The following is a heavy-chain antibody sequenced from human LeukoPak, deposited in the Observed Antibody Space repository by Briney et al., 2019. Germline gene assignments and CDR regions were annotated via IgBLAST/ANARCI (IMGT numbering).Heavy chain of an antibody. CDR3: ARSPRYNWNDVSAFDI. Sequence: GGSLRLSCAASGFTFSRCWMSSVRQAPGKGLEWVANIKQDGSEKYYVDSVKGRFTISRENAKNSLYLQMNSLRAEDTAVYYCARSPRYNWNDVSAFDIWGQGTMVTVSS. D-gene: IGHD1-1*01. J-gene: IGHJ3*02. CDR1: GFTFSRCW. V-gene: IGHV3-7*01. CDR2: IKQDGSEK.